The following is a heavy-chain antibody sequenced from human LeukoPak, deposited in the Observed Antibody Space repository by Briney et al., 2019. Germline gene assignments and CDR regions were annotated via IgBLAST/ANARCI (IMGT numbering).Heavy chain of an antibody. CDR1: GYTFTGYY. D-gene: IGHD2-2*01. CDR3: ARDGNYLEGTSCQV. V-gene: IGHV1-2*02. Sequence: GASVKVSCKASGYTFTGYYMHWVRQAPGQGLEWMGWINPNSGGTNYAQKFQGRVTMTRDTSISTAYMELSRLRSDDTAVYYCARDGNYLEGTSCQVWGQGTLVTVSS. J-gene: IGHJ4*02. CDR2: INPNSGGT.